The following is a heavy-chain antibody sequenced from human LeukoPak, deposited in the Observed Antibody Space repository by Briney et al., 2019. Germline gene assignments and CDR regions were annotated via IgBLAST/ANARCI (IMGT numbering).Heavy chain of an antibody. Sequence: SETLSLTCAVSGYSVSSGYYWGWIRQPPGKGLEWIGSIYQSGSTYYNSELKSRVTISIDTSKNQFSLKLSSVTAVDTAVYYCARTYYYDSSGYYFPGAFDIWGQGTMVTVSS. CDR3: ARTYYYDSSGYYFPGAFDI. V-gene: IGHV4-38-2*01. D-gene: IGHD3-22*01. CDR2: IYQSGST. J-gene: IGHJ3*02. CDR1: GYSVSSGYY.